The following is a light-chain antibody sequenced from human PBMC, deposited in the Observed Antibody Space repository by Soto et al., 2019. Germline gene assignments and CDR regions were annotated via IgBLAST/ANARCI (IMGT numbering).Light chain of an antibody. CDR1: SSYVGGYNY. Sequence: QSVLTQPPSASGSPGQSVTISCTGTSSYVGGYNYVSWYQQHPGKAPKLMIYEVSKRPSGVPDRFSGSKSGNTASLTVSGLQAEDEADYYCSSYAGSHSYVFGTGTKVTVL. J-gene: IGLJ1*01. CDR3: SSYAGSHSYV. CDR2: EVS. V-gene: IGLV2-8*01.